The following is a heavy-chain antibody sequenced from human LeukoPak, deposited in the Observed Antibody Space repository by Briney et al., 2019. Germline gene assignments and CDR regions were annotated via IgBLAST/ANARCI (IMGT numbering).Heavy chain of an antibody. CDR2: IYYSGST. D-gene: IGHD4-11*01. CDR3: ARHAPMTTYDY. Sequence: SETLSLTCSVSGGSISSYYWSWIRQPPGKGLEWIGYIYYSGSTNYNPSLKSRVTISVDTSKNQISLKLSSVTAADTAVYYCARHAPMTTYDYWGQGTLVTVSS. V-gene: IGHV4-59*08. CDR1: GGSISSYY. J-gene: IGHJ4*02.